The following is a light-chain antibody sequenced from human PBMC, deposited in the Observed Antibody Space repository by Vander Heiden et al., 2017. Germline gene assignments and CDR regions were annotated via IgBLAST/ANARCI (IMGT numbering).Light chain of an antibody. CDR3: RQHSNCPPWT. V-gene: IGKV3-11*01. Sequence: EIVLTQSPATLSSSPGESATLPCSASQSVSRYLDWYQQKPAQAPRLLIYDASNRATCVPARFSGGRSGTNFSLTISSREPEDFAVYYCRQHSNCPPWTFGQGTKVEIK. CDR1: QSVSRY. CDR2: DAS. J-gene: IGKJ1*01.